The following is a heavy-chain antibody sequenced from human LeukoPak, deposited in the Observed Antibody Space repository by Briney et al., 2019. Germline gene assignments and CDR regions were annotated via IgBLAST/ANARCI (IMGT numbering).Heavy chain of an antibody. V-gene: IGHV3-66*01. D-gene: IGHD3-10*01. Sequence: GGSLRLSCAAPGFIFDNYAIHWVRQAPGKGLEWVSVLYIGGTTYYADSVKGRFTISRDNSKNTVYLQMNSLRAEDTAVYYCATAPVTMVRGVLGYWGQGTLVTVSS. CDR1: GFIFDNYA. CDR2: LYIGGTT. J-gene: IGHJ4*02. CDR3: ATAPVTMVRGVLGY.